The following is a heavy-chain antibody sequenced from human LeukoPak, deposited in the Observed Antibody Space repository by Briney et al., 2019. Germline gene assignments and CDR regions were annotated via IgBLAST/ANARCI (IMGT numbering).Heavy chain of an antibody. J-gene: IGHJ4*02. Sequence: SETLSLTCTVSGGSISSYYWSWIRQPPGKGLEWIGYIYYSGSTYYNPSLKSRVTISVDTSKNQFSLKLSSVTAADTAVYYCARDPVPGIAAAGTIGGFDYWGQGTLVTVSS. CDR1: GGSISSYY. CDR3: ARDPVPGIAAAGTIGGFDY. V-gene: IGHV4-59*12. D-gene: IGHD6-13*01. CDR2: IYYSGST.